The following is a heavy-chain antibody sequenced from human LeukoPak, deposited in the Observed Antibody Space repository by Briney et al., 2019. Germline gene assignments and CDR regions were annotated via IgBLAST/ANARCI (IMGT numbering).Heavy chain of an antibody. V-gene: IGHV3-21*01. J-gene: IGHJ3*02. Sequence: GGSLRLSCAASGFTFSSYSMNWVRQAPGKGLEWVSSISSSSSYIYYADSVKGRFTVSRDNAKNSLYLQMNSLRAEDTAVYYCARDQGLVVVAAGDAFDIWGQGTMVTVSS. D-gene: IGHD2-15*01. CDR3: ARDQGLVVVAAGDAFDI. CDR1: GFTFSSYS. CDR2: ISSSSSYI.